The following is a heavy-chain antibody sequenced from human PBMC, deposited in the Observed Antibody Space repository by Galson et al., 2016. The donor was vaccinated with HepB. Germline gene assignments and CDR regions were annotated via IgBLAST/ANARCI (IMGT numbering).Heavy chain of an antibody. J-gene: IGHJ4*02. CDR2: ITSNGSDR. D-gene: IGHD2-2*01. CDR3: VKDEDCTGTSCHDY. Sequence: SLRLSCAASGFTFSRYGMHWVRQAPGKGLEYVSAITSNGSDRYYAASVKGRFTISRDNSKNTLYLQMSSLRADDTAVYYCVKDEDCTGTSCHDYWGQGTLVTVSS. V-gene: IGHV3-64D*06. CDR1: GFTFSRYG.